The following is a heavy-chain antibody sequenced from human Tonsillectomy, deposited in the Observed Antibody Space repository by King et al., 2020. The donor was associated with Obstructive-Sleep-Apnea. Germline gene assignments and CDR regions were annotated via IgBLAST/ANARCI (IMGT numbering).Heavy chain of an antibody. D-gene: IGHD3-22*01. CDR1: GYTLTELS. CDR3: ATSKPMIVVVMVY. Sequence: QLVQSGAEVKKPGASVKVSCKVSGYTLTELSMHWVRQAPGQGLEWMGSIDPEDGETIYAQRFQGRVTMTEDTSTDTAYMELSSLRSEDTALYYCATSKPMIVVVMVYWGQGTLVTVSS. CDR2: IDPEDGET. J-gene: IGHJ4*02. V-gene: IGHV1-24*01.